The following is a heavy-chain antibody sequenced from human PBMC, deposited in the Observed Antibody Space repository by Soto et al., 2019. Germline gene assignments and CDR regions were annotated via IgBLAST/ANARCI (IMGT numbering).Heavy chain of an antibody. CDR1: GFTFSSYA. CDR3: ARGVLVPAAIVYYYGMDV. Sequence: QVQLVESGGGVVQPGRSLRLSCAASGFTFSSYAMHWVRQAPGKGLEWVAVISYDGSNKYYADSVKGRFTISRDNSKNTLYLQMNSLRVEDTAVYYCARGVLVPAAIVYYYGMDVWGQETTVTVSS. CDR2: ISYDGSNK. V-gene: IGHV3-30-3*01. J-gene: IGHJ6*02. D-gene: IGHD2-2*02.